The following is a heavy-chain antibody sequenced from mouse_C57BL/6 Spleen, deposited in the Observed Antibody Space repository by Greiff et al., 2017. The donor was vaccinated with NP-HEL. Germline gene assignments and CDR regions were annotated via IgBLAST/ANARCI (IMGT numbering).Heavy chain of an antibody. J-gene: IGHJ1*03. CDR1: GYTFTDYY. D-gene: IGHD1-1*01. V-gene: IGHV1-84*02. CDR3: ARNYVDWYFDV. Sequence: VQLQQSGPELVKPGASVKISCKASGYTFTDYYINWVKQRPGQGLEWIGWIYPGSGNTKYNEKFKGKATLTVDKSSSTAYMELRSLTSEDTAVYYCARNYVDWYFDVWGTGTTVTVSS. CDR2: IYPGSGNT.